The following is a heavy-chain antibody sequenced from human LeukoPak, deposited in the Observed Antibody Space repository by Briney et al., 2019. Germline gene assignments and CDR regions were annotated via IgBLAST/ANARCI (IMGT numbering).Heavy chain of an antibody. CDR2: IIPIFGTA. Sequence: SVKVSCKASGGTFSSYAISWVRQAPGQGLEWMGGIIPIFGTANYAQKFQGRVTITADESTSTAYIKLSSLRSEDTAVYYCARGPVTAHYFDYWGQGTLVTVSS. J-gene: IGHJ4*02. CDR3: ARGPVTAHYFDY. V-gene: IGHV1-69*13. D-gene: IGHD2-21*02. CDR1: GGTFSSYA.